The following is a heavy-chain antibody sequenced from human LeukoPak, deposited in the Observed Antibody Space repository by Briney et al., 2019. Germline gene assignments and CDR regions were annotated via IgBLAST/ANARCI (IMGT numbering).Heavy chain of an antibody. J-gene: IGHJ5*02. CDR3: ARHWNVLLWFGEFPDWFDP. Sequence: SETLSLTCTVSGGSISSSSYYWGWIRQPPGKGLEWIGSIYYSGSTYYNPSLKSRVTISVDTSKNQFSLKLSSVTAAEKAVYYCARHWNVLLWFGEFPDWFDPWGQGTLVTVSS. D-gene: IGHD3-10*01. V-gene: IGHV4-39*01. CDR2: IYYSGST. CDR1: GGSISSSSYY.